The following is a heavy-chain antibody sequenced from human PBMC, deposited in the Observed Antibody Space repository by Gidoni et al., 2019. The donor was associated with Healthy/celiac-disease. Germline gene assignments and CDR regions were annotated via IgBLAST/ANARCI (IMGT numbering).Heavy chain of an antibody. CDR3: ARDTTGYLDY. V-gene: IGHV4-38-2*02. CDR1: GYSISSGYY. CDR2: IDHSGST. D-gene: IGHD1-1*01. J-gene: IGHJ4*02. Sequence: QVQLPESGPGLVKPSETLSLTSTVPGYSISSGYYWCLRRQPPGKGLEWIGSIDHSGSTDYNPSLKRRVTISVDTSKNQFSLKLSAVIAADTAVYYCARDTTGYLDYWCQGTLVTVSS.